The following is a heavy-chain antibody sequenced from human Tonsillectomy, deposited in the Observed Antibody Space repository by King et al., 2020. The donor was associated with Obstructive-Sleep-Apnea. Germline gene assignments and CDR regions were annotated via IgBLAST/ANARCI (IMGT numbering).Heavy chain of an antibody. CDR3: AGGGDLHYGMDV. D-gene: IGHD2-21*02. CDR1: GGSISSGGYY. J-gene: IGHJ6*02. Sequence: QLQESGPGLVKPSQTLSLTCTVSGGSISSGGYYWSWIRQHPGKGLEWIGYIYYSGSTYYNPSLKSLVTISVDTSKNQFSLKLSSVTAADTAVYYCAGGGDLHYGMDVWGQGTTVTVSS. CDR2: IYYSGST. V-gene: IGHV4-31*01.